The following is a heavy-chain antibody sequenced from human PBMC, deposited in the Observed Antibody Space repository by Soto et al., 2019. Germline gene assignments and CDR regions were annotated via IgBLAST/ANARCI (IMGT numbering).Heavy chain of an antibody. D-gene: IGHD3-10*01. CDR2: IYYSWST. CDR3: ARVKYGSGSYLHTFEY. V-gene: IGHV4-31*03. Sequence: SETLSLTCSVSVGSISSGSYYLSWIRQPPGKGLEWIGYIYYSWSTYSNPSLNSRVTISVDTSKNQLSLKLSSVTVADTAVYYCARVKYGSGSYLHTFEYWGQGKMVTVSS. J-gene: IGHJ4*02. CDR1: VGSISSGSYY.